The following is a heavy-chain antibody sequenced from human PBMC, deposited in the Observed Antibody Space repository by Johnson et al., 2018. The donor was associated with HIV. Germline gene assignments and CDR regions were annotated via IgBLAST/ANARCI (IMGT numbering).Heavy chain of an antibody. CDR1: GFTLGSFG. Sequence: QVQLVESGGGVVQPGRSLRLSCAASGFTLGSFGMHWVRQAPGKGLAWVAVISYDGSNKYYADSVKGRFTISRDNAKKSLYLQMNSLRTEDTALYYCAKDTRYCNSATCYGAFDMWGQGTMVTVSS. J-gene: IGHJ3*02. CDR2: ISYDGSNK. CDR3: AKDTRYCNSATCYGAFDM. V-gene: IGHV3-30*18. D-gene: IGHD2-2*01.